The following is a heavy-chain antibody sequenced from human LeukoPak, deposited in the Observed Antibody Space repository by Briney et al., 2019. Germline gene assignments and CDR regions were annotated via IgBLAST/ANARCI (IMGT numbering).Heavy chain of an antibody. Sequence: SETLSLTCTVSDGSISSYYWSWIRQPPGKGLEWIGYIYYRGSTNYNPSLKSRVTISIDTSKNQFSLKVNSVTAADTAVYYCGRLYGDYLSPIDSWGQGTLVTVSS. CDR2: IYYRGST. D-gene: IGHD4-17*01. J-gene: IGHJ4*02. V-gene: IGHV4-59*08. CDR1: DGSISSYY. CDR3: GRLYGDYLSPIDS.